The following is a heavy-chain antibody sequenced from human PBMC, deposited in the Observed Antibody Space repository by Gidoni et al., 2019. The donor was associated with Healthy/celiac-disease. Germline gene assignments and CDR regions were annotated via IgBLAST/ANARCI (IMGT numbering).Heavy chain of an antibody. CDR1: GFTFSSYG. J-gene: IGHJ4*02. V-gene: IGHV3-23*01. D-gene: IGHD2-21*01. Sequence: EVQLLESGGGLVQPGGSLRLSCAASGFTFSSYGMGWVRQAPGKGLAWVSSISGSGGNTYYADSVKGRFTISRDNSKNTLYLQLNSLRVEDTAVYYCAKDLFIVVVGDYWGQGTLVTASS. CDR2: ISGSGGNT. CDR3: AKDLFIVVVGDY.